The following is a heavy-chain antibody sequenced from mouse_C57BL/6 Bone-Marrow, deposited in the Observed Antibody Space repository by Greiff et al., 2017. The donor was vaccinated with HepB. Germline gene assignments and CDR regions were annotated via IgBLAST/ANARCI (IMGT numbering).Heavy chain of an antibody. CDR2: IRSKSSNYAT. J-gene: IGHJ2*01. CDR1: GFTFNTYA. Sequence: EVNVVESGGGLVQPKGSLKLSCAASGFTFNTYAMLWVRQAPGKGLEWVARIRSKSSNYATYYADSVKDRFTISRDDSQSMLYLQMNNLKTEDTAMYYCVRECAGYDYDVSFDYWGQGTTLTVSS. V-gene: IGHV10-3*01. CDR3: VRECAGYDYDVSFDY. D-gene: IGHD2-4*01.